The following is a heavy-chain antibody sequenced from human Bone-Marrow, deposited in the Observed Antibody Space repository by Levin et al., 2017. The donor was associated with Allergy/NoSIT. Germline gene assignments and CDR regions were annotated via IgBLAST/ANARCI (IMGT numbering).Heavy chain of an antibody. Sequence: PSQTLSLTCDFSGFSLTTTYMCVTWIRQPPGQALEWLALIDWTDDKYYTTSLRTRLTVSKDTSKNQVVLRMTNMDTVDTATYYCARGNWNDGLYFDYWGPGTVVTVSS. J-gene: IGHJ4*02. V-gene: IGHV2-70*13. CDR1: GFSLTTTYMC. D-gene: IGHD1-1*01. CDR2: IDWTDDK. CDR3: ARGNWNDGLYFDY.